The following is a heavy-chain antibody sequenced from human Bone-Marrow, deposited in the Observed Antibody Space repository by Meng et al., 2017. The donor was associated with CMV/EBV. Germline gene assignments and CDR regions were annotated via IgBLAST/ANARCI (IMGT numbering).Heavy chain of an antibody. CDR1: GYTFTSYG. V-gene: IGHV1-46*01. J-gene: IGHJ4*02. D-gene: IGHD6-13*01. CDR3: ARALRGYSSSGIDY. CDR2: INPSGGST. Sequence: ASVKVSCKASGYTFTSYGISWVRQAPGQGLEWMGIINPSGGSTSYAQKFQGRVTMTRDTSTSTVYMELSSLRPEDTAVYYCARALRGYSSSGIDYWGQGTLVTVSS.